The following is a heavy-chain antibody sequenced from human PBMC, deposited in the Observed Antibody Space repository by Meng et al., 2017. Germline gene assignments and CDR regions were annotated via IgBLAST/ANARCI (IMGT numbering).Heavy chain of an antibody. J-gene: IGHJ4*02. CDR1: GFTFSSYG. Sequence: GESLKISCAASGFTFSSYGMHWVRQAPGKGLEGVAVIWYDGSNKYYADSVKCRFTISRNNSKNSLYLQMNSLRAEDTAVYYCARSDYEIWTGYYSGVGYWGQGTLVTVSS. CDR3: ARSDYEIWTGYYSGVGY. CDR2: IWYDGSNK. V-gene: IGHV3-33*01. D-gene: IGHD3-9*01.